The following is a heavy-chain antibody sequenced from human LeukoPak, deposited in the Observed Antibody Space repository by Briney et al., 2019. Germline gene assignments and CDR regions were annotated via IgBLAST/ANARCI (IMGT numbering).Heavy chain of an antibody. J-gene: IGHJ6*03. D-gene: IGHD3-3*01. CDR3: ARYEHYYYMDV. V-gene: IGHV1-18*01. CDR1: GYTFTSYG. Sequence: GASVTVSFTASGYTFTSYGISWVRQGPGQGLGWMGWISAYNGNTNYAQKLQGRVTMTTDTSTSTAYMELRSLRSDDTAVYYCARYEHYYYMDVWGKGTTVTVSS. CDR2: ISAYNGNT.